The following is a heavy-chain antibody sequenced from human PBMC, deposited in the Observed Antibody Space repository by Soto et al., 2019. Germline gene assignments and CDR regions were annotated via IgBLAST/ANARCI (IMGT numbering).Heavy chain of an antibody. CDR1: GYTFTSYG. CDR3: AKPYDSSGYDAFDI. CDR2: ISAYNGNT. V-gene: IGHV1-18*04. J-gene: IGHJ3*02. D-gene: IGHD3-22*01. Sequence: ASVKVSCKASGYTFTSYGISWVRQAPGQGLEWMGWISAYNGNTNYAQKLQGRVTMTTDTSTSTAYMELRSLRSDDTAVYYCAKPYDSSGYDAFDIWGQGTMVTVSS.